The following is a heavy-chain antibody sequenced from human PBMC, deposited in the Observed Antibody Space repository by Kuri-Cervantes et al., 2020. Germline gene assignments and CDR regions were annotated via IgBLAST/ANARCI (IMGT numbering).Heavy chain of an antibody. CDR2: ITPFNGNT. Sequence: SVKVSCKASGYTFTYRYLHWVRQAPGQALEWMGWITPFNGNTNYAQKFQDRVTITRDTSASTAYMELSSLRSEDTAIYYCARDLGNQLSPHPYWGQGTLVTVSS. CDR3: ARDLGNQLSPHPY. J-gene: IGHJ4*02. CDR1: GYTFTYRY. V-gene: IGHV1-45*02. D-gene: IGHD1-1*01.